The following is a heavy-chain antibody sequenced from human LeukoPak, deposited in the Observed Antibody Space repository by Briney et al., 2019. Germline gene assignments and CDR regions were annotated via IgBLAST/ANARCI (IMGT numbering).Heavy chain of an antibody. CDR3: TRDHQWELLEYDY. CDR2: IKSKTNGGTT. Sequence: GGSLRLSCAASGFTFSKAWMSWVRQAPGKGLEWVGRIKSKTNGGTTEYAASVKGRFTISRDDSKSIAYLQMNSLKTEDTAVYYCTRDHQWELLEYDYWGQGTLVTVSS. D-gene: IGHD1-26*01. CDR1: GFTFSKAW. J-gene: IGHJ4*02. V-gene: IGHV3-15*01.